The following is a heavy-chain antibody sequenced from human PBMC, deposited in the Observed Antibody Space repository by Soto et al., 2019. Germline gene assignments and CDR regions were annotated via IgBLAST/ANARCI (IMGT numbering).Heavy chain of an antibody. D-gene: IGHD6-13*01. J-gene: IGHJ4*02. CDR3: FWVAAAGNYYFDY. CDR2: IYYSGST. CDR1: GGSISSSSYY. Sequence: SQTLSLTCTVSGGSISSSSYYWGWIRQPPGKGLEWIGSIYYSGSTYYNPSLKSRVTISVDTSKNQFSLKLSSVTAADTAVYYCFWVAAAGNYYFDYWGQGTLVTVSS. V-gene: IGHV4-39*01.